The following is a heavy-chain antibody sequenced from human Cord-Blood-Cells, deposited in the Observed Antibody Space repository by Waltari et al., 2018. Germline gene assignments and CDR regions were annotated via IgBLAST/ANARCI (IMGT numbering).Heavy chain of an antibody. D-gene: IGHD1-20*01. CDR2: IYSGGST. J-gene: IGHJ4*02. V-gene: IGHV3-53*04. CDR3: ARVTGTYYFDY. CDR1: GFTVSSNY. Sequence: EVQLVESGGGLVQPGGSLRLSCAASGFTVSSNYMSWVCQAPGKGLEWVSVIYSGGSTYYADSVKGRFTISRHNSKNTLYLQMNSLRAEDTAVYYCARVTGTYYFDYWGQGTLVTVSS.